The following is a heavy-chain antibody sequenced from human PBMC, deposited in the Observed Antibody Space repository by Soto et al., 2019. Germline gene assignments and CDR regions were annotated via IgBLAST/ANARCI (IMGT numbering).Heavy chain of an antibody. Sequence: QVQLQESGPGLVKPSETLSLTCTVSGVSITSHYWTWIRQPPGKGLEWIGNIHYSGSTNYSPSLKSRVIISVDTSENQSSLKLSSVTTADRAVYYCTGGGPGHPFDYWGQGTLVTVSS. CDR1: GVSITSHY. CDR2: IHYSGST. J-gene: IGHJ4*02. D-gene: IGHD7-27*01. V-gene: IGHV4-59*11. CDR3: TGGGPGHPFDY.